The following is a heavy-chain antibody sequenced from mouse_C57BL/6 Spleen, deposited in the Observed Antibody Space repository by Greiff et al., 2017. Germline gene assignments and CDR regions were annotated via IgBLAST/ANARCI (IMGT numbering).Heavy chain of an antibody. Sequence: QVQLKESGAELVRPGASVTLSCKASGYTFTDYEMHWVKQTPVHGLEWIGAIDPETGGTAYNQKFKGKAILTADKSSSTAYMELRSLTSEDSAVXYYTRSQLGLYAMDYWGQGTSVTVSS. CDR2: IDPETGGT. D-gene: IGHD4-1*02. V-gene: IGHV1-15*01. J-gene: IGHJ4*01. CDR3: TRSQLGLYAMDY. CDR1: GYTFTDYE.